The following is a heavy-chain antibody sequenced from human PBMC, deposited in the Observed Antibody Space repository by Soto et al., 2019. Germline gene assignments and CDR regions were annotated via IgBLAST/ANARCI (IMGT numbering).Heavy chain of an antibody. CDR2: ISGSGGST. Sequence: PGGSLRLSCAASGFTFISYAMSWVRQAPGKGLEWVSAISGSGGSTYYADSVKGRFTISRDNSKNTLYLQMNSLRAEDTAVYYCANAPSGWLAISYFDYWGQGTLVTVSS. D-gene: IGHD6-19*01. J-gene: IGHJ4*02. V-gene: IGHV3-23*01. CDR1: GFTFISYA. CDR3: ANAPSGWLAISYFDY.